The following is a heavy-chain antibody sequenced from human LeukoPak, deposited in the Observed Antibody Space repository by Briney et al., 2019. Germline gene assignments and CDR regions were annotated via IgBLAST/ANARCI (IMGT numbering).Heavy chain of an antibody. Sequence: GASVKVSCKASGYTFTSYGISWVRQAPGQGLEWMGWISAYNGNTNYAQKLQGRVTMTTDTSTSTAYMELRSLRSDDTAVYYCATSVRGYCSSTSCPYYFDYWGQGTLVTVSS. V-gene: IGHV1-18*01. J-gene: IGHJ4*02. CDR2: ISAYNGNT. D-gene: IGHD2-2*01. CDR1: GYTFTSYG. CDR3: ATSVRGYCSSTSCPYYFDY.